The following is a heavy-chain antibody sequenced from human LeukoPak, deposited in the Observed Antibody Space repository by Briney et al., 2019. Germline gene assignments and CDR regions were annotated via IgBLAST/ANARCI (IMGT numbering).Heavy chain of an antibody. CDR3: AKDSRLSNYYDFWSGYSYLGPPNY. CDR1: GGSISSSN. V-gene: IGHV3-23*01. Sequence: ETLSLTCAVSGGSISSSNWWSWVHQAPGKGLEWVSAISGSGGSTYYADSVKGRFTISRDNSKNTLYLQMNSLRAEDTAVYYCAKDSRLSNYYDFWSGYSYLGPPNYWGQGTLVTVSS. J-gene: IGHJ4*02. CDR2: ISGSGGST. D-gene: IGHD3-3*01.